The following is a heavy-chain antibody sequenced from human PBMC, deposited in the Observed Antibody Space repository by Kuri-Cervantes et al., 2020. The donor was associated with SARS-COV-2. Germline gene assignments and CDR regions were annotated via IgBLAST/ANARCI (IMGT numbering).Heavy chain of an antibody. D-gene: IGHD6-19*01. CDR2: IKQDGSEK. J-gene: IGHJ6*03. V-gene: IGHV3-7*03. CDR3: AKDQLEQWLVYYYYMDV. CDR1: GFTFSTYW. Sequence: LSLTCAASGFTFSTYWMSWVRQAPGKGLEWVANIKQDGSEKNYVDSVKGRFTISRDNSKNTVYLEMDSLRADDTAVYYCAKDQLEQWLVYYYYMDVWGKGTTVTGSS.